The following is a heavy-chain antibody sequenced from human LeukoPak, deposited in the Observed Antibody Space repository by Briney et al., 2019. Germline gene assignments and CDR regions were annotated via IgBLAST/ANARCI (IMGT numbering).Heavy chain of an antibody. CDR2: ISSSSTYI. CDR3: AREFSGSNYGFPFDY. D-gene: IGHD1-26*01. V-gene: IGHV3-21*01. CDR1: GFTFSSYS. Sequence: GGSLRLSCVGSGFTFSSYSMNWVRQAPGKGLEWVSFISSSSTYIHYADSVKGRFTISRDNAKNSLYLQMNSLRAEDTAVYYCAREFSGSNYGFPFDYWGQGTLVTVSS. J-gene: IGHJ4*02.